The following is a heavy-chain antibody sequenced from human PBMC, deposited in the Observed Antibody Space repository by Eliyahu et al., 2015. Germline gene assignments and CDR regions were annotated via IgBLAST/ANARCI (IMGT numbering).Heavy chain of an antibody. D-gene: IGHD2-21*02. V-gene: IGHV3-43*01. Sequence: EVQLVESGGVVVQPGGSLRLSCAXSGFTFDDYTMHWVRQAPGKGLEWVSLINWDGDSRYYADSVQGRFTISRDNRKNSLYLQMNSVRTEDTALYYCAKGVATGIDDPYXYNWGQGTLVTVSX. CDR2: INWDGDSR. CDR1: GFTFDDYT. J-gene: IGHJ4*02. CDR3: AKGVATGIDDPYXYN.